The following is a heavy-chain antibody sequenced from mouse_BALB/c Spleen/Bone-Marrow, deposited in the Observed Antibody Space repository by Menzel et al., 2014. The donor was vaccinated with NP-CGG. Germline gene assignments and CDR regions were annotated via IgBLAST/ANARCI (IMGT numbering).Heavy chain of an antibody. Sequence: QVQLQQSGAELVRPGASVKLSCKASGYTFTSYWINWVKQRPGQGLEWIGNIFPSETYTNYNQKFKDKATLTVDKSSSTAYMQLSSPTSEDSAVYYCTRDNLDYWGQGTTLTVSS. CDR1: GYTFTSYW. CDR2: IFPSETYT. CDR3: TRDNLDY. V-gene: IGHV1-69*02. J-gene: IGHJ2*01.